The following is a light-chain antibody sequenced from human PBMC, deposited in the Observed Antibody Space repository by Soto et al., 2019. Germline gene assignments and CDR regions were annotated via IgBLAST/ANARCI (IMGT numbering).Light chain of an antibody. CDR1: QSVRSDY. CDR3: QQAASFPIT. V-gene: IGKV3D-7*01. Sequence: PGGMATLSCKSSQSVRSDYFACYQQKPGQPPRVILFGVSTRATAIPDRFSGSGSGTDFTLTINGLQPEDFATYYRQQAASFPITFGQGTRLEI. CDR2: GVS. J-gene: IGKJ5*01.